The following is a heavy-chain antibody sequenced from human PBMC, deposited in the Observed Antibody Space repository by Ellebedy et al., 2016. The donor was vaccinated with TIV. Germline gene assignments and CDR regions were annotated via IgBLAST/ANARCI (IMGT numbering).Heavy chain of an antibody. CDR2: INPNSGGT. CDR1: GYTFTGYY. Sequence: ASVKVSXKASGYTFTGYYMHWVRQAPGQGLEWMGWINPNSGGTNYAQKFQGRVTMTRDTSISTAYMELSRLRSDDTAVYYCARVLWRYDPALYGMDVWGQGTTVTVSS. V-gene: IGHV1-2*02. D-gene: IGHD1-14*01. CDR3: ARVLWRYDPALYGMDV. J-gene: IGHJ6*02.